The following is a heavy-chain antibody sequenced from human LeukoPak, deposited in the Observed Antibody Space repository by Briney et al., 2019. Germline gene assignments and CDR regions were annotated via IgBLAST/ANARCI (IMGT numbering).Heavy chain of an antibody. CDR3: ARATYYYDSSGYYYLDAFDI. V-gene: IGHV3-30-3*01. Sequence: PGGSLRLSCAASRFTFSSYSMHWVRQAPGKGLEWVTLISYDGSNKYYADSVKGRFTISRDNAKNSLYLQMNSLRAEDTAVYYCARATYYYDSSGYYYLDAFDIWGQGTMVTVSS. CDR1: RFTFSSYS. D-gene: IGHD3-22*01. CDR2: ISYDGSNK. J-gene: IGHJ3*02.